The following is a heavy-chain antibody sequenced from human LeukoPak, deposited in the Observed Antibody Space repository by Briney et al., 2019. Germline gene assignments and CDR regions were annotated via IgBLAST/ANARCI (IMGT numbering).Heavy chain of an antibody. J-gene: IGHJ4*02. V-gene: IGHV3-23*01. Sequence: PGGSLRLSCAASGFTFSSYAMSWVRQAPGKGLEWVLAISGSGTGTYYADSVKGRFTISRDNSKNTLYLQMNSLRAEDTAVYYCAKDSRGYGGSDLDYWGQGTLVTVSS. CDR2: ISGSGTGT. CDR3: AKDSRGYGGSDLDY. CDR1: GFTFSSYA. D-gene: IGHD5-12*01.